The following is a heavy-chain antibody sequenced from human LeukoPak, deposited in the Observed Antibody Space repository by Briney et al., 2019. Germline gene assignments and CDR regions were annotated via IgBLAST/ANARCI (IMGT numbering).Heavy chain of an antibody. Sequence: GGSLRLSCAASGFTFSSYWMHWVRQAPGKGLVWVSRINSDGSSTSYADSVKGRFTISRDNAKNTLYLLMNSLRAEDTAVYYCAMGPYYYDSSGYYYWGQGTLVTVSS. J-gene: IGHJ4*02. D-gene: IGHD3-22*01. V-gene: IGHV3-74*01. CDR2: INSDGSST. CDR3: AMGPYYYDSSGYYY. CDR1: GFTFSSYW.